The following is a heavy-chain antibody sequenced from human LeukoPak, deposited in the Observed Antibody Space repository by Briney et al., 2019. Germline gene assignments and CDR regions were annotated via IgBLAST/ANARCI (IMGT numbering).Heavy chain of an antibody. J-gene: IGHJ4*02. CDR3: VRDPATAMGLYYFDY. D-gene: IGHD5-18*01. CDR2: ISSSSSYT. CDR1: GFTFSDYY. Sequence: GGSLRLSCAASGFTFSDYYMSWIRQAPGKGLEWVSYISSSSSYTNYADSVKGRFTISRDNAKNSLYLQMNSLRAEDTAVYYCVRDPATAMGLYYFDYWGQGTLVTVSS. V-gene: IGHV3-11*06.